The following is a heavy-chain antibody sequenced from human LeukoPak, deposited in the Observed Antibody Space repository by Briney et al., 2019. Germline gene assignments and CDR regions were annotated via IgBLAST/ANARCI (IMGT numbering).Heavy chain of an antibody. CDR1: GGTFSSYA. D-gene: IGHD2-8*01. CDR3: ARGVTDIVLMVYAIGKNWFDP. CDR2: IIPIFGTA. V-gene: IGHV1-69*06. Sequence: ASVKVSCKASGGTFSSYAISWVRQAPGQGLEWMGGIIPIFGTANYAQKFQGRVTITADKSTSTAYMELSRLRSDDTAVYYCARGVTDIVLMVYAIGKNWFDPWGQGTLVTVSS. J-gene: IGHJ5*02.